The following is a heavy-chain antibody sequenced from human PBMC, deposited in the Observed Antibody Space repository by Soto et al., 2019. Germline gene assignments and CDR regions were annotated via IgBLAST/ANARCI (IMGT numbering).Heavy chain of an antibody. CDR1: GFTFDDYA. CDR2: ISWNSGSI. D-gene: IGHD3-10*01. V-gene: IGHV3-9*01. Sequence: GGSLRLSCAASGFTFDDYAMHWVRQAPGKGLEWVSGISWNSGSIGYADSVKGRFTISRDNAKNSLYLQMNSLRTEDTALYYCAKDRWFGELSYYYGMDVWGQGTTVTVSS. J-gene: IGHJ6*02. CDR3: AKDRWFGELSYYYGMDV.